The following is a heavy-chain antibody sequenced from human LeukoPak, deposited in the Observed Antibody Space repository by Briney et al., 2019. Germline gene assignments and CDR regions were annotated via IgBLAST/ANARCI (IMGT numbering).Heavy chain of an antibody. J-gene: IGHJ4*02. Sequence: PSQTLSLTCTVSGGSISSGGYYWSWIRPPPGKGLEWIGYIYYSGSTYYNPSLKSRVTISVDTSKNQFSLKLSSVTAADTAVYYCARGEAVAGTADYWGQGTLVTVSS. V-gene: IGHV4-30-4*08. CDR1: GGSISSGGYY. CDR3: ARGEAVAGTADY. D-gene: IGHD6-19*01. CDR2: IYYSGST.